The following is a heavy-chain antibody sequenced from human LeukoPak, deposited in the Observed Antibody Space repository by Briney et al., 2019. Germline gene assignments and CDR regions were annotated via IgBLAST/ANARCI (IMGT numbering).Heavy chain of an antibody. CDR2: IRYDESNK. D-gene: IGHD6-19*01. V-gene: IGHV3-30*02. CDR1: GFIFSNYG. CDR3: ATMQWLEGVDWFDP. Sequence: GGSLRLSCAACGFIFSNYGMHWVRQAPSKGLEWVAFIRYDESNKFYADSVKGRFTISRDNSKNILFLKMNSLRAEDTAVYYCATMQWLEGVDWFDPWGKGTLVTVSS. J-gene: IGHJ5*02.